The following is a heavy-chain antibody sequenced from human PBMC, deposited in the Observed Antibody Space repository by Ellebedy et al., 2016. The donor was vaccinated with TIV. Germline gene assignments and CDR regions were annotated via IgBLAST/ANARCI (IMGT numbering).Heavy chain of an antibody. V-gene: IGHV3-48*04. Sequence: ETLSLTCTVSGGSFSSYTYYWAWVRQAPGKGLEWVSYISHRSLTIYYADSVKGRFTISRDNAENSLYLQMSSLRAEDTAMYYCARDMAWGNERVNDALDIWGQGTMVTVSP. D-gene: IGHD7-27*01. CDR1: GGSFSSYTYY. CDR3: ARDMAWGNERVNDALDI. J-gene: IGHJ3*02. CDR2: ISHRSLTI.